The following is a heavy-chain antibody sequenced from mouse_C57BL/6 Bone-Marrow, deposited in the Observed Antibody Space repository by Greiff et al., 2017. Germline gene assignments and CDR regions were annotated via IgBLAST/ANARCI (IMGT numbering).Heavy chain of an antibody. Sequence: VQLQQSGAELVRPGASVKLSCTASGFNIKDDYMHWVKQRPEQGLEWIGWIDPENGDTEYASKFQGKATITADTSSNTAYLQLSSLTSEDTAVYYCTTAYYICYRGYYFDYWGQGTTLTVSS. D-gene: IGHD2-12*01. J-gene: IGHJ2*01. CDR1: GFNIKDDY. CDR3: TTAYYICYRGYYFDY. CDR2: IDPENGDT. V-gene: IGHV14-4*01.